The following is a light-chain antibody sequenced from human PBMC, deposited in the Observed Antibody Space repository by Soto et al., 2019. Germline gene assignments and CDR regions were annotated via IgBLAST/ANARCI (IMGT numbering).Light chain of an antibody. Sequence: QSALTQPASVSGSPGQSITISCTGTSSDVGSYNFVSWYQQHPGKAPKLMIYEGSKRPSGVSNRLSGSKSGNTASLTISGLQAEDEADYYCCSYAGSSTWVFGGGTKLTVL. J-gene: IGLJ3*02. V-gene: IGLV2-23*01. CDR2: EGS. CDR1: SSDVGSYNF. CDR3: CSYAGSSTWV.